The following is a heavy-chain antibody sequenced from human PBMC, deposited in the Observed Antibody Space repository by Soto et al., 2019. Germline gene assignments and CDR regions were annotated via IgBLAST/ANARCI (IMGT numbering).Heavy chain of an antibody. D-gene: IGHD3-22*01. V-gene: IGHV1-69*13. CDR3: ARADYYDSGPGWFDP. Sequence: APVKVSCKAFGGTFSSYAISWVRQSPGQGLEWMGGIIPIFGTANYAQKFQGRVTITADESTSTAYIELSSLRSEDTAVYYCARADYYDSGPGWFDPWGQGTLVTVSS. CDR1: GGTFSSYA. J-gene: IGHJ5*02. CDR2: IIPIFGTA.